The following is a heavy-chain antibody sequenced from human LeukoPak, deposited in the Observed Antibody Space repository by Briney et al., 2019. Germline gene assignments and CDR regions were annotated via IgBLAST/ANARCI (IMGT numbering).Heavy chain of an antibody. V-gene: IGHV4-34*01. J-gene: IGHJ3*02. CDR2: INHSGST. D-gene: IGHD3-22*01. CDR1: GGSFSGYY. Sequence: SETLSLTCAVYGGSFSGYYWIWIRQPPEKGLEWIGEINHSGSTNYNPSLKSRVTISVDTSKNQFSLKLSSVTAADTAVYYCARLPRRDLTMRSQDAFDIWGQGTMVTVSS. CDR3: ARLPRRDLTMRSQDAFDI.